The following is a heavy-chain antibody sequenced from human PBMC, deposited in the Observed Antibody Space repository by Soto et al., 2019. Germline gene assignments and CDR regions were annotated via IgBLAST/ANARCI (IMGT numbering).Heavy chain of an antibody. D-gene: IGHD2-15*01. Sequence: QLQLVQSGAEVTKPGSSVKVSCKASGGTFSSYAFSWVRQAPGQGLEWRGGIIPIFGRANYAQKFQGRVTITADESTSTGYMKLSSLRPEDTAVYYCASDPTYSDNGMVVPAKYCMDVWGQGTTVTVSS. CDR3: ASDPTYSDNGMVVPAKYCMDV. J-gene: IGHJ6*02. CDR1: GGTFSSYA. CDR2: IIPIFGRA. V-gene: IGHV1-69*12.